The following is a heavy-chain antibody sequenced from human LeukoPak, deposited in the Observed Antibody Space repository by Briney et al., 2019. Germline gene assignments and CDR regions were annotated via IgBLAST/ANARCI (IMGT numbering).Heavy chain of an antibody. V-gene: IGHV3-23*01. CDR1: GFTFSSYA. D-gene: IGHD7-27*01. J-gene: IGHJ4*02. CDR3: AREHWDFDY. Sequence: GGSLRLSCAASGFTFSSYAMSWVRQAPGKGLEWVSEISGSGESTYYGDSVKGRFTISRDNSKNTLYLQMNSLRAGDTAVYYCAREHWDFDYWGQGTLVTVSS. CDR2: ISGSGEST.